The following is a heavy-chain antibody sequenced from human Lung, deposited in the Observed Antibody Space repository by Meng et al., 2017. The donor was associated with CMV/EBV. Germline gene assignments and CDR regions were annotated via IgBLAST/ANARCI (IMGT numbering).Heavy chain of an antibody. D-gene: IGHD6-13*01. Sequence: SCAASGFTFSSYGMHWVRQAPGKGLEWVAFIRYGGSNNNYADSVKGRFTISRDNSKNTLYLQMNSLRSEDTAVYYGAKGGQQLIFDYWGQGTVVTVSS. CDR1: GFTFSSYG. CDR3: AKGGQQLIFDY. CDR2: IRYGGSNN. J-gene: IGHJ4*02. V-gene: IGHV3-30*02.